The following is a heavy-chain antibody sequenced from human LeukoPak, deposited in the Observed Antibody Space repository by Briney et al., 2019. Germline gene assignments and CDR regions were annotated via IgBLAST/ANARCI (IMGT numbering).Heavy chain of an antibody. D-gene: IGHD5-24*01. CDR2: INHSGST. J-gene: IGHJ4*02. CDR1: GGSFSGYY. Sequence: SETLSLTCAVYGGSFSGYYWSWIRQPPGKGLEWIGEINHSGSTNYNPSLKGRVTISVDTSKNQFSLKLSSVTAADTAVYYCARVRGPFDYWGQGTLVTVSS. V-gene: IGHV4-34*01. CDR3: ARVRGPFDY.